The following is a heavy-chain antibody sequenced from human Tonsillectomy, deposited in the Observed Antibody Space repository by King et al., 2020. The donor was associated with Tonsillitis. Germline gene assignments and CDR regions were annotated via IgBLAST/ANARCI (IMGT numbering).Heavy chain of an antibody. D-gene: IGHD1-26*01. J-gene: IGHJ4*02. CDR3: ARSGSYKGYFDY. Sequence: VQLQESGPGLVKPSETLSLSCTVSGGSISSYYWSWIRQPPGKGLGGIGYIYYIGSTNYSPSLKSRVTISLDTSKNQFSLKLSSVTAADTAVYYCARSGSYKGYFDYWGQGTLVTVSS. V-gene: IGHV4-59*01. CDR2: IYYIGST. CDR1: GGSISSYY.